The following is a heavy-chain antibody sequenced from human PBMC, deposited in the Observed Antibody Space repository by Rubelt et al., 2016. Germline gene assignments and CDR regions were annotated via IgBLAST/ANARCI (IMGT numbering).Heavy chain of an antibody. CDR2: ISAYNGNT. Sequence: QVQLVQSGAEVKKPGSSVKVSCKASGGTFSSYAISWVRQAPGQGLEWMGGISAYNGNTNDAQKLQGRVTMTTDTPTSTAYMERRSLRSDDTAVYYCARDQDGDYPDYWGQGTLVTVSS. J-gene: IGHJ4*02. CDR3: ARDQDGDYPDY. D-gene: IGHD4-17*01. CDR1: GGTFSSYA. V-gene: IGHV1-18*01.